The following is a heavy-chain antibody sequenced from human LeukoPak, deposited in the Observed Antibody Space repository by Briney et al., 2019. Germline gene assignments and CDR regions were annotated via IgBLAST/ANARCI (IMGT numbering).Heavy chain of an antibody. CDR1: GYTFTGYY. J-gene: IGHJ4*02. CDR3: ARDSHRRYYYDSRGYYSLDY. Sequence: GASVKVSCKASGYTFTGYYMHWVRQAPGQGLEWMGWINPNSGGTNYAQKFQGRVTMTTDTSTSTAYMELRSLSSDDTAVYFCARDSHRRYYYDSRGYYSLDYWGQGTLVTVSS. CDR2: INPNSGGT. V-gene: IGHV1-2*02. D-gene: IGHD3-22*01.